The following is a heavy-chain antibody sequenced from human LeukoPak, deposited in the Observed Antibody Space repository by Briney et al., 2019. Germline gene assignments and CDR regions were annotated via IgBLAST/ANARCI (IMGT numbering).Heavy chain of an antibody. J-gene: IGHJ4*02. D-gene: IGHD3/OR15-3a*01. CDR3: ARERYDYLTGNRGFDY. Sequence: GGSLRLSCTASGFTFGGDYMSWFRQAPGKGLEWVGFIRNRGNGGTAEHAASVKGRFTISRDDSESIAYLQMDSLKSDDTAVYYCARERYDYLTGNRGFDYWGQGTLVTVSS. CDR2: IRNRGNGGTA. CDR1: GFTFGGDY. V-gene: IGHV3-49*03.